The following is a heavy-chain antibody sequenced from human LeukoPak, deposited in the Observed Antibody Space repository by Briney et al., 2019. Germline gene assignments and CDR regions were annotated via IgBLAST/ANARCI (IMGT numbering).Heavy chain of an antibody. CDR3: AKPHYSSGIFHANFDY. V-gene: IGHV3-21*01. Sequence: GGSLRLSCAASGFTFSSYSMNWVRQAPGKGLEWVSSISSSSSYIYYADSVKGRFTISRDNAKNSLYLQMNSLRAEDTAVYYCAKPHYSSGIFHANFDYWGQGTLVTVSS. CDR2: ISSSSSYI. CDR1: GFTFSSYS. J-gene: IGHJ4*02. D-gene: IGHD3-10*01.